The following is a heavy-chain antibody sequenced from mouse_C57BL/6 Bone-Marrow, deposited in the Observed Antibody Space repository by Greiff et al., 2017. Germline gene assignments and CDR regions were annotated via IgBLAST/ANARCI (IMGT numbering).Heavy chain of an antibody. CDR3: ARPYDYVFAF. CDR2: IDPSDSYT. J-gene: IGHJ3*01. CDR1: GYTFTSYW. D-gene: IGHD1-1*01. V-gene: IGHV1-50*01. Sequence: QVQLQQPGAELVKPGASVKLSCKASGYTFTSYWMQWVKQRPGQGLEWIGEIDPSDSYTNYNQKFKGKATLTVATSSSTAYMQLSSLTSEDSAVYYCARPYDYVFAFWGRGNRVTVTA.